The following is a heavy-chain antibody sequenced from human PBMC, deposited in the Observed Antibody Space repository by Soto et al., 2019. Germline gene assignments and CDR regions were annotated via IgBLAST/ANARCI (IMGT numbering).Heavy chain of an antibody. J-gene: IGHJ5*02. CDR2: ISSSSSTI. V-gene: IGHV3-48*02. CDR3: ARLGWYYYDPSPFDP. Sequence: EVQLVESGGGLVQPGGSLRLSCAASGFTFSSYSMNWVRQAPGKGLEWVSYISSSSSTIYYADSVKGRFTIARDNARNSLYLQMNSLRDEATAVYYCARLGWYYYDPSPFDPWGQGTLVTVSS. D-gene: IGHD3-22*01. CDR1: GFTFSSYS.